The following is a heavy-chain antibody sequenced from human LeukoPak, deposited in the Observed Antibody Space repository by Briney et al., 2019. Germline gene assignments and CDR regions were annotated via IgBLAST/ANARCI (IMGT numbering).Heavy chain of an antibody. CDR2: INPNSGGT. CDR1: GYTFTGYY. CDR3: ARVFNTAIPLLDYGMDV. V-gene: IGHV1-2*02. J-gene: IGHJ6*02. Sequence: ASVKVSCKASGYTFTGYYMHWVRQAPGQGLEWMGGINPNSGGTNYAQKFQGRVTMTRDTSISTAYMELSRLRSDDTAVYYCARVFNTAIPLLDYGMDVWGQGTTVTVSS. D-gene: IGHD5-18*01.